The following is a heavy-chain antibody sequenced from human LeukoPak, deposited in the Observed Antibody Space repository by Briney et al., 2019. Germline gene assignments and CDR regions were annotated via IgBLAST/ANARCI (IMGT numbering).Heavy chain of an antibody. CDR2: IYYSGRT. J-gene: IGHJ6*02. V-gene: IGHV4-30-4*01. D-gene: IGHD3-22*01. Sequence: SETLSLTCTVSGGSISSGDYSWSWIRQPPGRGLEWIGYIYYSGRTYYNPSLKSRVTISVDTSKNQFSLKLSSVTAADTAVYYCAGNDSSGYFGYYYGMDVWGQGTTVTVSS. CDR3: AGNDSSGYFGYYYGMDV. CDR1: GGSISSGDYS.